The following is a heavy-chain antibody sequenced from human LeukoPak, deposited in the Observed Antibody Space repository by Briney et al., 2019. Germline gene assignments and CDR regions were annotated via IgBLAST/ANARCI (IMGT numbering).Heavy chain of an antibody. CDR1: GGSFSGYY. CDR2: INHSGST. J-gene: IGHJ4*02. D-gene: IGHD6-13*01. CDR3: ARHPRGTRIAAAGDY. Sequence: SETLSLTCAVYGGSFSGYYWSWIRQPPGKGLEWIGEINHSGSTIYNPSLKSRVTISVDTSKNQFSLKLSSVTAADTAVYYCARHPRGTRIAAAGDYWGQGTLVTVSS. V-gene: IGHV4-34*01.